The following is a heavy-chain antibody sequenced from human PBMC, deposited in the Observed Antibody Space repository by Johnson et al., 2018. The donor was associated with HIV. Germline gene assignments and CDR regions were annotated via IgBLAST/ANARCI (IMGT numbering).Heavy chain of an antibody. CDR2: IKEDGSER. V-gene: IGHV3-7*01. Sequence: VQLVESGGGLVQPGRSLRLSCAASGFTFDDYAMHWVRQAPGKGLEWVANIKEDGSERYYADSVRGRFAISRDNARNSVFLQMNSLRAEDTAVYYCAREGEGYSSSWYDAFDIWGQGTMVTVSS. D-gene: IGHD6-13*01. J-gene: IGHJ3*02. CDR1: GFTFDDYA. CDR3: AREGEGYSSSWYDAFDI.